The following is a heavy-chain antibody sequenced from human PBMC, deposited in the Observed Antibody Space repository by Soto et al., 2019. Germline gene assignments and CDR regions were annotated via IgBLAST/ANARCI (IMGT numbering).Heavy chain of an antibody. CDR2: ISPHNDRT. CDR1: GYNFTSYG. Sequence: QVQLVQSGADVKKPGASVKVSCKASGYNFTSYGISWVRQAPGQGLEWMGWISPHNDRTKYARRFQDRVTMTTDTPTSTVYMTLGSLRSDDTAVYYCARDLYYSSGRYFDHDAFDIWGQGTVVTVSS. V-gene: IGHV1-18*01. J-gene: IGHJ3*02. CDR3: ARDLYYSSGRYFDHDAFDI. D-gene: IGHD6-19*01.